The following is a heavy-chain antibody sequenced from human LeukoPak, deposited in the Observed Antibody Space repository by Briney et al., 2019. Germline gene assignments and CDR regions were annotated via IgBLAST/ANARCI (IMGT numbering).Heavy chain of an antibody. D-gene: IGHD6-13*01. Sequence: SQTLSLTCTVSGGSISSGGYYWSWLRQHPGKGLEWIGYIYYSGSTYYNPSLKSRVTISVDTSKNQFSLKLSSVTAADTAVYYCASARGAAGTFDYYYMDVWGKGTTVTVSS. J-gene: IGHJ6*03. CDR2: IYYSGST. CDR3: ASARGAAGTFDYYYMDV. V-gene: IGHV4-31*03. CDR1: GGSISSGGYY.